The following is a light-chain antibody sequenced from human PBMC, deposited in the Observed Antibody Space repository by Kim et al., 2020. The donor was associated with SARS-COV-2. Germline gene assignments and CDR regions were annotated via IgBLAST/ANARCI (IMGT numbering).Light chain of an antibody. CDR3: AGWDYNLNGPL. CDR1: NSNIGTNT. J-gene: IGLJ2*01. CDR2: SNN. Sequence: QSVLTQPPSTSGTPGQRVSISCSGNNSNIGTNTVNWYRHLPGTAPQLLIHSNNQRPSGVPDRFSGSKSGASASLAISGLQSEDEADYFCAGWDYNLNGPLFGGGTQLTVL. V-gene: IGLV1-44*01.